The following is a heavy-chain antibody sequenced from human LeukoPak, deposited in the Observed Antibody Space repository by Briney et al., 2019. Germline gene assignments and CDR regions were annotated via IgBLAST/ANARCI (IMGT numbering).Heavy chain of an antibody. J-gene: IGHJ3*01. CDR3: AKDIQLST. CDR2: ISYDGSNK. D-gene: IGHD5-24*01. CDR1: GFTFSSYG. V-gene: IGHV3-30*18. Sequence: GGSLRLSCAASGFTFSSYGMRWVRQAPGKGLEWVAVISYDGSNKYYADSVKGRFTISRDNSKNTLYLQMNSLRAEDTAVYYCAKDIQLSTWGLGTMVTVSS.